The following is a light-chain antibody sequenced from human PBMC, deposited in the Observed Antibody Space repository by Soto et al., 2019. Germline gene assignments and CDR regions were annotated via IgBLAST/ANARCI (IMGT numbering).Light chain of an antibody. CDR2: AAS. J-gene: IGKJ2*01. Sequence: DIQLTQSPSFLSASVGDRVTITCRASQGISSYLAWYQQKPGKAPKLLIYAASTLQSGVPSRFSGSGSWTEFSLTIGSLQPEDFATYYCQQLNTYPLYTFGQGTKLEIK. V-gene: IGKV1-9*01. CDR3: QQLNTYPLYT. CDR1: QGISSY.